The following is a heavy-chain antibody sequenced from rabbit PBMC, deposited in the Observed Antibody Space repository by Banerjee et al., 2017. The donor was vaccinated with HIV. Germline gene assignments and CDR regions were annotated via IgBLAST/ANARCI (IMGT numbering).Heavy chain of an antibody. J-gene: IGHJ2*01. Sequence: QSLEESGGDLVKPGASLTLTCKASGLDFSGDSYDSYMCWVRQAPGKGLEWIACIDIGSNGFTYFASWAKGRFTISKTSSTTVTLQMTSLTAADTATYFCARNYVNAFDPWGPGTLVTVS. CDR3: ARNYVNAFDP. CDR1: GLDFSGDSY. V-gene: IGHV1S40*01. D-gene: IGHD1-1*01. CDR2: IDIGSNGFT.